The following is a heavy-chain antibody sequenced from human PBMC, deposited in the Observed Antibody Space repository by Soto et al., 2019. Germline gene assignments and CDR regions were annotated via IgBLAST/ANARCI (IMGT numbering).Heavy chain of an antibody. D-gene: IGHD2-21*02. Sequence: QVQLVQSGAEVKKPGASVKVSCTPSGYTFNTYYLHWVRQAPGQALEWMGVIHPSGGGTTYAQKFLGRVTVTRDTSTTTVFMELSSLRSDDTAVYYCARGGHIAVVTASFDYWGQGTLVTVSS. CDR1: GYTFNTYY. J-gene: IGHJ4*02. V-gene: IGHV1-46*02. CDR2: IHPSGGGT. CDR3: ARGGHIAVVTASFDY.